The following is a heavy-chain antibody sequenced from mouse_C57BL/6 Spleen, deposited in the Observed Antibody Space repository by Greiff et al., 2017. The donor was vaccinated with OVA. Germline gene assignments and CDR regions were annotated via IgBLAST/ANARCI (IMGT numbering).Heavy chain of an antibody. CDR2: IDPSDSYT. Sequence: LQQSGAELVKPGASVKLSCKASGYTFTSYWMQWVKQRPGQGLEWIGEIDPSDSYTNYNQKFKGKATLTVDTSSSTAYMQLSSLTSEDSAVYYCAKAYYYGSSPRWYFDVWGTGTTVTVSS. CDR1: GYTFTSYW. D-gene: IGHD1-1*01. V-gene: IGHV1-50*01. CDR3: AKAYYYGSSPRWYFDV. J-gene: IGHJ1*03.